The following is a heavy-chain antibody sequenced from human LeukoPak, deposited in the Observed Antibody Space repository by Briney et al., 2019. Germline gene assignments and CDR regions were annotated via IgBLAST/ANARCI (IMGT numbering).Heavy chain of an antibody. D-gene: IGHD3-3*01. J-gene: IGHJ4*02. CDR1: GGSISSYY. CDR2: IYYSGST. Sequence: PSETLSLTCTVSGGSISSYYWSWLRQPPGKGLEWIGYIYYSGSTNYNPSLKSRVTISVDTSKNQFSLKLSSVTAADTAVYYCARLLIFGVVTQWYFDYWGQGTLVTVSA. V-gene: IGHV4-59*08. CDR3: ARLLIFGVVTQWYFDY.